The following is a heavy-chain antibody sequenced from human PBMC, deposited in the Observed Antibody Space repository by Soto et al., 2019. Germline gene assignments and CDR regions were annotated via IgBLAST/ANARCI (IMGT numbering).Heavy chain of an antibody. J-gene: IGHJ3*02. CDR3: ARGGLVYKNAFDI. CDR2: IYYSGST. D-gene: IGHD1-20*01. Sequence: SETLSLTCTVSGGSISSGGYYWSWIRQHPGKGLEWIGYIYYSGSTYYNPSLKSRVTISVDTSKNQFSLKLSSVTAADTAVYYCARGGLVYKNAFDIWGQGTMVTVSS. CDR1: GGSISSGGYY. V-gene: IGHV4-31*03.